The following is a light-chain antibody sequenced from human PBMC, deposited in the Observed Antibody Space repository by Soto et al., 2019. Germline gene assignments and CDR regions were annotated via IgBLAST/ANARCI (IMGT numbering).Light chain of an antibody. CDR2: EVS. CDR1: SSDVGGYNY. V-gene: IGLV2-14*01. J-gene: IGLJ3*02. CDR3: RSFTSINTWV. Sequence: QSALTQPASVSGSPGQSITISCTGTSSDVGGYNYVSWYQQHPGKAPKLKIYEVSNRPSGVSDRFSGSKSGNTASLTISGLQAEDEADYYCRSFTSINTWVFGGGTKVTVL.